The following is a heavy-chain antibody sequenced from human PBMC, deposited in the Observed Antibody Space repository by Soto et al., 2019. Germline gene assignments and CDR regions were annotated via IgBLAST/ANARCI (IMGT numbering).Heavy chain of an antibody. J-gene: IGHJ5*02. CDR3: AHRGYGNYPRDNLFDT. D-gene: IGHD4-17*01. CDR1: GFSLATGGAG. V-gene: IGHV2-5*01. Sequence: QITLKESGPTLVKPTQTLTLTCTFSGFSLATGGAGVGWIRQPPGKALEWLAVISWNDDNRYSPSLKSRLTITKDTSKNQVVLRMTNMDPVDTATYYCAHRGYGNYPRDNLFDTWGQGILVIVSS. CDR2: ISWNDDN.